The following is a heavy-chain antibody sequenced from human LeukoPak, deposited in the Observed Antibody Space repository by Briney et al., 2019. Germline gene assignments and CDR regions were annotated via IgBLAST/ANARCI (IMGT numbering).Heavy chain of an antibody. CDR1: GGSVSSGSYY. V-gene: IGHV4-61*01. CDR3: ARGEYSSSWYGDYYYGMDV. J-gene: IGHJ6*02. Sequence: PSETLSLTCTVSGGSVSSGSYYWSWIRQPPGKGLEWIGYIYYSGSTNYNPSLKSRVTISVDTSKNQFSLKLSSVTAADTAVYYCARGEYSSSWYGDYYYGMDVWGQGTTVTVSS. CDR2: IYYSGST. D-gene: IGHD6-13*01.